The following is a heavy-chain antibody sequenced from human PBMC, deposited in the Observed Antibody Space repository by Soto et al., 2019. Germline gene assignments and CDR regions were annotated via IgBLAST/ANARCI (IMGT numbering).Heavy chain of an antibody. CDR1: GYTFTNYH. CDR3: ARPLRFLDPRDNYAMDV. CDR2: INPSGGST. D-gene: IGHD3-3*01. V-gene: IGHV1-46*01. J-gene: IGHJ6*02. Sequence: GASVKVSCKASGYTFTNYHLHWVRQAPGQRLEWMGIINPSGGSTRYAQKFQGRVVMTRDTSTNTVYMELGRLRSEDTAVYYCARPLRFLDPRDNYAMDVWGQGTTVTVS.